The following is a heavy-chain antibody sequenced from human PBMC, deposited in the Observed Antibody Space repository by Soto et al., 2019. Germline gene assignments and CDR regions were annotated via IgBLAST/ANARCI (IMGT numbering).Heavy chain of an antibody. D-gene: IGHD4-17*01. V-gene: IGHV4-59*01. Sequence: PSETLSLTCTVSGGSISSYYWSWIRQPPGKGLEWIGYIFYSGTTDYNPSLKSRVTISVDTSRNQFSLKLRSVTAADTAVYYCARGIYGDDYWGQGTLVTVSS. CDR3: ARGIYGDDY. CDR2: IFYSGTT. CDR1: GGSISSYY. J-gene: IGHJ4*02.